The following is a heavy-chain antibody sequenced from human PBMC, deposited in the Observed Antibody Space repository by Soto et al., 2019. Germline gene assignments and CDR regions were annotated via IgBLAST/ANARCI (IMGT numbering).Heavy chain of an antibody. Sequence: QVQLQQWGAGLLKPSETLSLTCAVYGGAFSGYYWSWIRQPPGKGLEWIGEINHSGSINYNPSLKSRVTISVDTYKNQCSRKLSSVTAADTAVYYCARGEFWFGELSDYWGQGTLVTVSS. J-gene: IGHJ4*02. CDR3: ARGEFWFGELSDY. CDR2: INHSGSI. V-gene: IGHV4-34*01. CDR1: GGAFSGYY. D-gene: IGHD3-10*01.